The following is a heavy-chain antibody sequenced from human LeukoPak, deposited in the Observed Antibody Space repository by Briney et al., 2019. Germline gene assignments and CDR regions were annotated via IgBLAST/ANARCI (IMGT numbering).Heavy chain of an antibody. J-gene: IGHJ5*02. CDR3: TKSNWFDP. V-gene: IGHV3-74*01. CDR2: IDSDGSTA. CDR1: GFIFSGYW. Sequence: GGSLRLSCAASGFIFSGYWMNWVRQAPGKGLAWVARIDSDGSTANYADSVRGRFTISRDNAKNTLYLQMNSLRAEDTAVYYCTKSNWFDPWGQGTLVTVSS.